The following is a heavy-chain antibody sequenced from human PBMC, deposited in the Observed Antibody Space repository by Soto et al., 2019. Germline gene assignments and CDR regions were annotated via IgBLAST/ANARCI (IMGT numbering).Heavy chain of an antibody. CDR3: ARNYYYYYYGMDV. CDR1: GGSISSGGYY. D-gene: IGHD1-7*01. Sequence: SETLSLTCTVSGGSISSGGYYWSWIRQHPGKGLEWIGYIYYSGSTYYNPSLKGRVTISVDTSKNQFSLKLSSVTAADTAVYYCARNYYYYYYGMDVSDQGTTVTVSS. V-gene: IGHV4-31*03. J-gene: IGHJ6*02. CDR2: IYYSGST.